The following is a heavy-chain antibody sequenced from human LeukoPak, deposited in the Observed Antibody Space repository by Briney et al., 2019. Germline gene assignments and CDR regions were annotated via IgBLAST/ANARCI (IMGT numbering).Heavy chain of an antibody. CDR3: ARDSRYCSGGNCHLRFDY. CDR1: GGSFSNYY. V-gene: IGHV4-34*01. J-gene: IGHJ4*02. Sequence: SETLSLTCAVYGGSFSNYYWNWIRQPPGKGLEWIGEINHSGSTSYNPSLKSRVTISVDTSKNQFSLKLNSVTAADTAVYYCARDSRYCSGGNCHLRFDYWGQGILVTVSS. CDR2: INHSGST. D-gene: IGHD2-15*01.